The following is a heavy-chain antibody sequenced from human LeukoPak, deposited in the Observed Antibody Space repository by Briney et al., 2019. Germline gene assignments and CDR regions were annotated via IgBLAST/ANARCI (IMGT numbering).Heavy chain of an antibody. Sequence: SETLSLTCAVYGGSFSGYYWSWIRQPPGKGLEWIGEINHSGSTNHNPSLKSRVTISVDTSKNQFSLKLSSVTAADTAVYYCARGYYDFWSGYFDYWGQGTLVTVSS. D-gene: IGHD3-3*01. CDR2: INHSGST. V-gene: IGHV4-34*01. CDR1: GGSFSGYY. J-gene: IGHJ4*02. CDR3: ARGYYDFWSGYFDY.